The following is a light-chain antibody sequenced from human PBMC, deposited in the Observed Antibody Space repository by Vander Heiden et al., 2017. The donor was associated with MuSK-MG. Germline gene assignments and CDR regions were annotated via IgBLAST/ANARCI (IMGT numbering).Light chain of an antibody. V-gene: IGKV1-8*01. Sequence: AIRMTQSPSSFSASTGDRVTITCRASQGISSYLAWYQQKPAKAPTLLLYAASTLQSGVPSRFSGSGSGTDFTLTISCLQSEDFATYYCQQYYSYPLTFGGGTKVEIK. CDR3: QQYYSYPLT. CDR1: QGISSY. J-gene: IGKJ4*01. CDR2: AAS.